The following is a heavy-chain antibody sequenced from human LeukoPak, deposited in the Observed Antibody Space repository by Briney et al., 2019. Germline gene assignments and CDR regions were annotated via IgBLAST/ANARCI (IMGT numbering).Heavy chain of an antibody. D-gene: IGHD6-13*01. CDR3: ARTLAVADSPDFDS. CDR1: GGSISSYY. CDR2: IYTSGST. V-gene: IGHV4-4*07. J-gene: IGHJ4*02. Sequence: DTLSLACTVSGGSISSYYWSWIRQPAGKGLEWIGRIYTSGSTNYNPSLKSRVTMSVDTSKNQFSLKLSSATAADTAVYYCARTLAVADSPDFDSWGQGTLVTVSS.